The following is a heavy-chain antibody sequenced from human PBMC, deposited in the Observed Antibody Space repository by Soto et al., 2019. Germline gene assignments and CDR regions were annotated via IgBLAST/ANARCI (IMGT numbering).Heavy chain of an antibody. CDR2: INPSGGST. D-gene: IGHD5-18*01. CDR1: GYTFTGYY. CDR3: ATRGYNYGYASYYGMDV. Sequence: ASVKVSCKASGYTFTGYYMHWVRQAPGQGLEWMGLINPSGGSTSYAQKFQGRVTMTRDSSTSTFYMELNSLRSEDTALYYCATRGYNYGYASYYGMDVWGQGTTVTVSS. J-gene: IGHJ6*02. V-gene: IGHV1-46*01.